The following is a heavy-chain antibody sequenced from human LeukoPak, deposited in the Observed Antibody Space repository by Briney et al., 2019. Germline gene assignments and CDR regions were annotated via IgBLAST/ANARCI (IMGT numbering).Heavy chain of an antibody. J-gene: IGHJ5*02. CDR3: ARDPIDIVATIVGWFDP. CDR1: GYTFTGYY. D-gene: IGHD5-12*01. Sequence: ASVKVSCKASGYTFTGYYMHWVRQAPGQALEWMGWINPNSGGTNYAQKFQGRVTMTRDTSISTAYMELSRLRSDDTAVYYCARDPIDIVATIVGWFDPWGQGTLVTVSS. CDR2: INPNSGGT. V-gene: IGHV1-2*02.